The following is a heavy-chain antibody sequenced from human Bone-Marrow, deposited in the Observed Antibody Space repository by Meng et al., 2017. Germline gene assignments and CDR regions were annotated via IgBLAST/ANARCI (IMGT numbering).Heavy chain of an antibody. Sequence: GESLKISCAASGFTFSSYSMNWVRQAPGKGLEWVSSISSSSSYIYYADSVKGRFTISRDNAKNSLYLQMNSLRAEDTAVYYCARAPRGYSYGYVRVPYDYWGQGTLVTV. CDR3: ARAPRGYSYGYVRVPYDY. CDR1: GFTFSSYS. V-gene: IGHV3-21*01. D-gene: IGHD5-18*01. J-gene: IGHJ4*02. CDR2: ISSSSSYI.